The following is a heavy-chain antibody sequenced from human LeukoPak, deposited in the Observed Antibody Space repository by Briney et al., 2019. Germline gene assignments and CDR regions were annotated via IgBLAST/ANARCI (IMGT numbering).Heavy chain of an antibody. CDR1: GYTFTSYD. J-gene: IGHJ5*02. V-gene: IGHV1-8*01. Sequence: VASVKVSYKASGYTFTSYDINWVRQATGQGLEWMGWMNPNSGSTSYAQKFQGRVTMTRDTSTSTVYMELSSLRSEDTAVYYCARDRWQLVRTVKYNWFDPWGQGTLVTVSS. D-gene: IGHD6-6*01. CDR3: ARDRWQLVRTVKYNWFDP. CDR2: MNPNSGST.